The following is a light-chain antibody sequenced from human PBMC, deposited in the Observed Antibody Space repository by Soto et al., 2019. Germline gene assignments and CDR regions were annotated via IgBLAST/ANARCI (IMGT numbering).Light chain of an antibody. CDR1: QSISGRY. CDR3: QQYGSSPLT. Sequence: PGERASLSCGASQSISGRYLAWYQQKPGQAPRLLIYDASSRAMGIPDRFSGSGSGTDFILTISRLEPEDFAVYYCQQYGSSPLTFGGGTKSGDQT. V-gene: IGKV3-20*01. J-gene: IGKJ4*01. CDR2: DAS.